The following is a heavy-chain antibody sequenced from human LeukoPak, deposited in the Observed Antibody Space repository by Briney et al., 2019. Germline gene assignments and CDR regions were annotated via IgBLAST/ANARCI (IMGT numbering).Heavy chain of an antibody. CDR1: GGSFSGYY. D-gene: IGHD3-22*01. J-gene: IGHJ6*02. CDR3: ARGRFFSYYYDSSGYTYYYYYGMDV. Sequence: PSETLSLTCAVYGGSFSGYYWSWIRQPPGKGLEWIGEINHSGSTNYNPSLKSRVTISVDTSKNQFSLKLSSVTAADTAVYYCARGRFFSYYYDSSGYTYYYYYGMDVWGQGTTVTVSS. CDR2: INHSGST. V-gene: IGHV4-34*01.